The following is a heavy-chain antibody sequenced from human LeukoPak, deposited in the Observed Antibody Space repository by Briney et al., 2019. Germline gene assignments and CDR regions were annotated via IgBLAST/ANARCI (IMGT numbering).Heavy chain of an antibody. V-gene: IGHV3-53*01. J-gene: IGHJ4*02. Sequence: GGSLRLSCAASGFTVSSNYMSWVRQAPGKGLEWVSVIYSGGSTYYADSVKGRFTISRDNSKNTLYLQMNSLRAEDTAVYYCAKRGPGSPESGKYYFDYWGQETLVTVSS. CDR2: IYSGGST. CDR1: GFTVSSNY. D-gene: IGHD3-10*01. CDR3: AKRGPGSPESGKYYFDY.